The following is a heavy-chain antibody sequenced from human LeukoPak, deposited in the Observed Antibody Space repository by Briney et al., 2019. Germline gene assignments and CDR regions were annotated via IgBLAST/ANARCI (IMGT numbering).Heavy chain of an antibody. J-gene: IGHJ3*02. Sequence: SETLSLTCTVSGGSISSSSYYWGWIRQPPGKGLEWIGSIYYSGSTYYNPSLKSRITISVDTSKKQFSLKLSSVTAADTAVYYCARGSLWAFDIWGQGTMVTVSS. D-gene: IGHD3-16*02. CDR3: ARGSLWAFDI. CDR1: GGSISSSSYY. CDR2: IYYSGST. V-gene: IGHV4-39*07.